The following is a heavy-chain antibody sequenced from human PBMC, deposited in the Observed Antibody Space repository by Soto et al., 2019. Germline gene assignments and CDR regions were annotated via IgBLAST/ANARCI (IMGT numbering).Heavy chain of an antibody. CDR1: GFTFSSYA. D-gene: IGHD6-13*01. CDR2: ISYDGSNK. J-gene: IGHJ4*02. CDR3: ARGSNIAAAAYFDY. Sequence: GGSLRLSCAASGFTFSSYAMHWVRQAPGKGLEWVAVISYDGSNKYYADSVKGRFTISRDNSKNTLYLQMNSLRAEDTAVYYCARGSNIAAAAYFDYWGQGTLVTVSS. V-gene: IGHV3-30-3*01.